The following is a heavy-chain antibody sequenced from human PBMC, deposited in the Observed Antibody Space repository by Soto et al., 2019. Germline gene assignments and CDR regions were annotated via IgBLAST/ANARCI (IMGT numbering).Heavy chain of an antibody. CDR1: GFTFSIYC. J-gene: IGHJ3*02. V-gene: IGHV3-74*03. CDR2: INSDGRKK. CDR3: ARVGVGHYDFDI. D-gene: IGHD2-2*01. Sequence: GGALRLSCAASGFTFSIYCMHWVRQAPGKGLVSVSRINSDGRKKTHEESVKGRFTISRDNEKNTQYLKMKSLRADDTDVYYCARVGVGHYDFDIWGQGTMVTVSS.